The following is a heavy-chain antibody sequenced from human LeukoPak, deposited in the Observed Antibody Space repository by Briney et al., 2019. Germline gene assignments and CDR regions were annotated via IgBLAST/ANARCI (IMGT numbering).Heavy chain of an antibody. J-gene: IGHJ4*02. D-gene: IGHD1-14*01. CDR1: GGSISSGGYY. CDR2: IYYSGST. V-gene: IGHV4-31*03. CDR3: ARVRIYRGYYFDY. Sequence: SQTLSLTCTVSGGSISSGGYYWSWIRQHPGKGLEWIGYIYYSGSTYYNPSLKSRVTISVDTSKNQFSLKLSSVTAADTAVYYCARVRIYRGYYFDYWGQGTLVTVSS.